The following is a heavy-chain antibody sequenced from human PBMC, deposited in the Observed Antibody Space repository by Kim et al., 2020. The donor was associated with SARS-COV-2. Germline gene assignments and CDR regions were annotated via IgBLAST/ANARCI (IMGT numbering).Heavy chain of an antibody. Sequence: SETLSLTCTVSGGSISSSSYYWGWIRQPPGKGLEWIGSIYYSGSTYYNPSLKSRVTISVDTSKNQFSLKLSSVTAADTAVYYCASPTMIGNWFDPWGQGT. J-gene: IGHJ5*02. CDR2: IYYSGST. CDR3: ASPTMIGNWFDP. CDR1: GGSISSSSYY. V-gene: IGHV4-39*01. D-gene: IGHD3-22*01.